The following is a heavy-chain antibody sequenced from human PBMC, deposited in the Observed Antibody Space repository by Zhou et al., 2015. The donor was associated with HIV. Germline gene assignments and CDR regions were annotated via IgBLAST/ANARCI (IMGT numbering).Heavy chain of an antibody. CDR1: GGTFSSYV. Sequence: QVHLVQSGAEMKKPGSSVKVSCKASGGTFSSYVINWVRQAPGQGLEWMAWINPNTGDTNFAQRFEGRVTLTRDTSISTAYMELSRLTSDDTAMFFCARNYGDPSPWDYWGQGTLVTVSS. D-gene: IGHD2-21*01. CDR3: ARNYGDPSPWDY. CDR2: INPNTGDT. V-gene: IGHV1-2*02. J-gene: IGHJ4*02.